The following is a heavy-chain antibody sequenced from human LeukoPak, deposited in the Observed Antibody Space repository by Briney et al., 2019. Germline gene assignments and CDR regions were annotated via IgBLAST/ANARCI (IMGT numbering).Heavy chain of an antibody. D-gene: IGHD1-26*01. V-gene: IGHV3-21*01. CDR3: ASLPSGRHLSIRH. CDR2: ISSSSDYI. J-gene: IGHJ1*01. Sequence: PGGSLRLSCAASGFTVSSNYMSWVRQAPGKGLEWVSSISSSSDYIYYADSVRGRFTISRDNAENSLYLQMNSLRAEDTAVYYCASLPSGRHLSIRHWGQGTLVTVSS. CDR1: GFTVSSNY.